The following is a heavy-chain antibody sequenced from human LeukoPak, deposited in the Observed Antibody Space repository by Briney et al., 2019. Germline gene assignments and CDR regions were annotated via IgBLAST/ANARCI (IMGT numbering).Heavy chain of an antibody. J-gene: IGHJ4*02. Sequence: GRSLRLSCAASGFTFSSYAMNWVRQAPGKGLEWDSSISSCSSYIYYADSVKGRFTISRDNAKNSLYLQMNSLRAEDTAVYYCVMGIAAAGARNWGQGTLVTVSS. V-gene: IGHV3-21*01. CDR2: ISSCSSYI. D-gene: IGHD6-13*01. CDR1: GFTFSSYA. CDR3: VMGIAAAGARN.